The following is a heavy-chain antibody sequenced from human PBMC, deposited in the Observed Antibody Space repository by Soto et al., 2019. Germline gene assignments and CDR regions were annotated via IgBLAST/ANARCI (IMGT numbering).Heavy chain of an antibody. CDR3: APLYYDSSSDAFDI. Sequence: QVQLVQSGAEVKKPGSSVKVSCKASGGTFSSYTISWVRQAPGQGLEWMGRIIPILGIANYAQKFQGRVTITADKSTSTAYMELSSLRSEDTAVYYCAPLYYDSSSDAFDIWGQGTMVTVSS. CDR1: GGTFSSYT. V-gene: IGHV1-69*02. CDR2: IIPILGIA. J-gene: IGHJ3*02. D-gene: IGHD3-22*01.